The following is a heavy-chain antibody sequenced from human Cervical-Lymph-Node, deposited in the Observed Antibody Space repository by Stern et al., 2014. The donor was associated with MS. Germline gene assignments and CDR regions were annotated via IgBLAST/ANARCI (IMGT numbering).Heavy chain of an antibody. V-gene: IGHV4-59*01. CDR3: ARERTRDFWSGYQLPSFDP. CDR2: IYYSGST. J-gene: IGHJ5*02. Sequence: VQLVESGPGLVKPSETLSLTCTVSGGSISSYYWSWIRQPPGKGLAWIGGIYYSGSTNYNPSLKSRVTISVDTSKNQFALKLSSVTAADTAVYYCARERTRDFWSGYQLPSFDPWGQGTLVTVSS. D-gene: IGHD3-3*01. CDR1: GGSISSYY.